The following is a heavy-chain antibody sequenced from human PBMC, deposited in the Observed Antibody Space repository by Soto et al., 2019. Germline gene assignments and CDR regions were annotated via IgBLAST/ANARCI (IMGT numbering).Heavy chain of an antibody. CDR1: GYTFSDYY. CDR2: IDTSGTKI. CDR3: ASHYDMWSGYLSPVDY. J-gene: IGHJ4*02. Sequence: QVQLVESGGDLVKPVGSLRLSCAASGYTFSDYYMSWIRQAPGKGLEWISYIDTSGTKIYYADSVKGRVTITRDNAKNSLYLEMNSLRDGDTAVYYCASHYDMWSGYLSPVDYWGQGTLVTVSS. D-gene: IGHD3-3*01. V-gene: IGHV3-11*01.